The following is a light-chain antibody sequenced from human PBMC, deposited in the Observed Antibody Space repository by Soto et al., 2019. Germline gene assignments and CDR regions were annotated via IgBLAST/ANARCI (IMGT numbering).Light chain of an antibody. J-gene: IGLJ2*01. CDR1: SGSIARNY. Sequence: NFMLTQPHSVSESPGKTVTISCTRSSGSIARNYVQWYQQRPGSAHTTLIYEDNQRPSGVPDRFSGSIDSSSNSASLTISGLKTEDEADYYCQSYDSSNPVVFGGGTKLAVL. CDR2: EDN. V-gene: IGLV6-57*04. CDR3: QSYDSSNPVV.